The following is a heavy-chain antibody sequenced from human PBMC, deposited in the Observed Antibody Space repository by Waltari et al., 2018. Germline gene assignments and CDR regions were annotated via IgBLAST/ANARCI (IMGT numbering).Heavy chain of an antibody. D-gene: IGHD6-19*01. CDR3: ARRGRAGRERKYYLDY. V-gene: IGHV4-34*01. Sequence: QVQLQQWGAGLLKHAEPLSLTGAVHCGSFSGYYGSWIRQPPGKGLEWIGEINHGGRTNYNPSLKSRVTRAVDTSQNQFSLKLSSVTAADTAVYYWARRGRAGRERKYYLDYWGQGTLVTVSS. CDR2: INHGGRT. J-gene: IGHJ4*02. CDR1: CGSFSGYY.